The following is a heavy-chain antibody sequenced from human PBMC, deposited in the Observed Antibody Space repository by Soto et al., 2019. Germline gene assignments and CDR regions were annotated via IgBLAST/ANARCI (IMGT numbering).Heavy chain of an antibody. CDR2: IIPNVGKA. D-gene: IGHD6-6*01. Sequence: SVKVSCKASGGTFSSYAINWVRQAPGQGLEWMGGIIPNVGKANYAQKFQGRVTMTADESTSTAYMELSSLRSEDTAVYYCAIRSDQYSSSFSSHFASWGQGTLVPVPP. CDR3: AIRSDQYSSSFSSHFAS. J-gene: IGHJ4*02. CDR1: GGTFSSYA. V-gene: IGHV1-69*13.